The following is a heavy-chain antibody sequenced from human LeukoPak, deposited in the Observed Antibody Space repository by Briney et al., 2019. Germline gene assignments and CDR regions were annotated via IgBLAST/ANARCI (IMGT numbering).Heavy chain of an antibody. D-gene: IGHD6-13*01. V-gene: IGHV3-48*02. J-gene: IGHJ4*02. CDR3: ARGLRYSSSWYNFDY. CDR1: GFTFSSSS. CDR2: ISISSTTI. Sequence: GGSLRLSCVASGFTFSSSSMNWVRQAPGKGLEWVSYISISSTTIYYADSVKGRFTISRDNAKNSLYLQMNSLRDEDTAVYYCARGLRYSSSWYNFDYWGQGTLVTVSS.